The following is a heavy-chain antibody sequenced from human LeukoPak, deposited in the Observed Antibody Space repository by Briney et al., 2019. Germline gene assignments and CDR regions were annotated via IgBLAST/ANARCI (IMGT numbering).Heavy chain of an antibody. CDR3: ARDRLYAAAARFDY. CDR1: GCTFTSYG. J-gene: IGHJ4*02. CDR2: ISAYNGNT. D-gene: IGHD6-13*01. Sequence: ASVKVSCKASGCTFTSYGISWVRQAPGQGLEWMGWISAYNGNTNYAQKLQGRVTMTTDTSTSTAYMELRSLRSDDTAVYYCARDRLYAAAARFDYWGQGTLVTVSS. V-gene: IGHV1-18*04.